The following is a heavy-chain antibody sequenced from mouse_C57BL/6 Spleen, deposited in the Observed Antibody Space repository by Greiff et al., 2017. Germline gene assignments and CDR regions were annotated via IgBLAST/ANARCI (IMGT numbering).Heavy chain of an antibody. CDR1: GFSLTSYG. V-gene: IGHV2-2*01. CDR3: ARNHDYDYDGFDY. D-gene: IGHD2-4*01. CDR2: IWRGGST. J-gene: IGHJ2*01. Sequence: QVQLQQSGPGLVQPSQSLSITCTVSGFSLTSYGVHWVRQSPGQGLEWLGVIWRGGSTDYNAAFISRLSISKDNSKSQVFFKMNSLQADDTAIYYCARNHDYDYDGFDYWGQGTTLTVSS.